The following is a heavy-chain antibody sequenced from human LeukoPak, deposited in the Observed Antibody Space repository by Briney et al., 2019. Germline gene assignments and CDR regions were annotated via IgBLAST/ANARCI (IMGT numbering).Heavy chain of an antibody. CDR1: GFTFSSYW. CDR2: IKQDGSEK. CDR3: ARGRVYYGDYYYYYYYMDV. Sequence: GGSLRLSCAASGFTFSSYWMSWVRQAPGKGLEWVANIKQDGSEKYYVDSVKGRFTISRDNAKNSLYLQMNSLRAEDTAVYYCARGRVYYGDYYYYYYYMDVWGKGTTVTVSS. J-gene: IGHJ6*03. V-gene: IGHV3-7*01. D-gene: IGHD4-17*01.